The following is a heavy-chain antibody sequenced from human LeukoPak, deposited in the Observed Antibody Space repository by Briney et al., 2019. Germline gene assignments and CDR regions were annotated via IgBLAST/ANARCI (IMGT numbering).Heavy chain of an antibody. CDR1: GGSISSGDYY. Sequence: SETLSLTCTVSGGSISSGDYYWSWIRQPPGKGLEWIRYIYYSGCTYYNPSLKSRVTMSVDTSKNQFSLKLSSVTAADTAVYYCARARSYDFWSGYYEGDWFDPWGQGTLVTVSS. V-gene: IGHV4-30-4*08. CDR3: ARARSYDFWSGYYEGDWFDP. D-gene: IGHD3-3*01. J-gene: IGHJ5*02. CDR2: IYYSGCT.